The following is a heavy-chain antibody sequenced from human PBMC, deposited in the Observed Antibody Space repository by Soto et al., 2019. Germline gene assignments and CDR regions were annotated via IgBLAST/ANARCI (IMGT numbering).Heavy chain of an antibody. Sequence: QVQLVQSGAEVKKPGASVQVSCEASGYTFTNYYMHWVRQAPGQGLEWMGVINPSGGSTSYAQKFQGRVTMTRDTSTSTVYMELSSLRSEDTAVYYCVRADRSGYFYWGQGTLVTVSS. CDR2: INPSGGST. CDR1: GYTFTNYY. J-gene: IGHJ4*02. CDR3: VRADRSGYFY. D-gene: IGHD3-22*01. V-gene: IGHV1-46*03.